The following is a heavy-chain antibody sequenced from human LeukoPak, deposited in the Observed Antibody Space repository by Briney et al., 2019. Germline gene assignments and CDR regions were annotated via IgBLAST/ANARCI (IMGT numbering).Heavy chain of an antibody. D-gene: IGHD3-10*01. CDR2: INPNSGGT. V-gene: IGHV1-2*02. CDR1: GYTFTGYY. CDR3: ARDPYYGSGSYYYYYMDV. Sequence: ASVKVSCKASGYTFTGYYMHWVRQATGQGLEWMGWINPNSGGTNYAQKFQGRVTMTRDTSISTAYMELSRLRSDDTAVYYCARDPYYGSGSYYYYYMDVWGKGTTVTISS. J-gene: IGHJ6*03.